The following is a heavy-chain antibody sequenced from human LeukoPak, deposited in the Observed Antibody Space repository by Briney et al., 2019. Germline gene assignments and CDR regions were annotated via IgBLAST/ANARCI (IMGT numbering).Heavy chain of an antibody. CDR1: GFSLMSYF. J-gene: IGHJ4*02. D-gene: IGHD6-25*01. CDR3: AREASGNYHVFDS. Sequence: GGSLRLSCEVSGFSLMSYFISWIRQAPGKGLEWISYITNTGRSTNYADAVKGRFTISMDNGKQSVYLEMTDLRAEDTAVYYCAREASGNYHVFDSWGQGTLAIVSS. V-gene: IGHV3-11*04. CDR2: ITNTGRST.